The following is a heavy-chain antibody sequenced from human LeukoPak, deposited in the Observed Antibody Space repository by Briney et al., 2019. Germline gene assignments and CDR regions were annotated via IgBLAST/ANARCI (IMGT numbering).Heavy chain of an antibody. CDR2: MKQDGSEK. V-gene: IGHV3-7*01. CDR1: GFTFSTYW. D-gene: IGHD2-8*01. CDR3: ARDPDIVLMVYAHTPYGMDV. J-gene: IGHJ6*02. Sequence: GGSLRLSCAASGFTFSTYWMSWVRQAPGKGLEWVANMKQDGSEKNYVDSVKGRFTISRDNSKNTLYLQMNSLRAEDTAVYYCARDPDIVLMVYAHTPYGMDVWGQGTMVTVSS.